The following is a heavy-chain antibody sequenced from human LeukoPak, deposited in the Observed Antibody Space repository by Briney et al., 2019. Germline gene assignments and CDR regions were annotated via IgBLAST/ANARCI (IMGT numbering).Heavy chain of an antibody. CDR3: ARDPGGRDCYKHSGPHPEY. D-gene: IGHD5-24*01. CDR2: IIPILVIA. CDR1: GGTFSSYA. Sequence: ASAKVSCKASGGTFSSYAISSVRQAPGQRLEWMGRIIPILVIANSAQEFQGKVTITADKPTSTAYMKWSSRRSRATAGYYFARDPGGRDCYKHSGPHPEYWGQGTLVTVSS. V-gene: IGHV1-69*04. J-gene: IGHJ4*02.